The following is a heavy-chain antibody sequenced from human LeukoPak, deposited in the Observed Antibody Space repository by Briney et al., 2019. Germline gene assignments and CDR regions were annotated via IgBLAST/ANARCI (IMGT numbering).Heavy chain of an antibody. CDR2: IWYDGSNK. D-gene: IGHD6-19*01. CDR3: ARDLIAVAAPGMDV. V-gene: IGHV3-33*08. CDR1: GFTFSSAW. J-gene: IGHJ6*02. Sequence: PGGSLRLSCAASGFTFSSAWMNWVRQAPGKGLEWVAVIWYDGSNKYYADSVKGRFTISRDNSKNTLYLQMNSLRAEDTAVYYCARDLIAVAAPGMDVWGQGTTVTVSS.